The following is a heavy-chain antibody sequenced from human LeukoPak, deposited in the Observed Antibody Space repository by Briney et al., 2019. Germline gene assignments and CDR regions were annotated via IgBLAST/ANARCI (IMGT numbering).Heavy chain of an antibody. J-gene: IGHJ6*03. Sequence: GGSLRLSCAASGFTFSSYGMSWVRQAPGKGLEWVSTIGPSNSDTYYTDSVKGRFTVSRDNFKNTLYLQMNSLRAEDTAVYYCAEGGGAAFYYYMDVWGKGTTVTVSS. CDR2: IGPSNSDT. CDR3: AEGGGAAFYYYMDV. CDR1: GFTFSSYG. V-gene: IGHV3-23*01. D-gene: IGHD1-26*01.